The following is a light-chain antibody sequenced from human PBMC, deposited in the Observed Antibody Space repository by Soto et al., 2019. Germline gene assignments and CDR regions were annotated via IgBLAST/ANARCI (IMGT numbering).Light chain of an antibody. CDR1: STDFVSYNR. J-gene: IGLJ1*01. CDR3: SLYTSENTYV. V-gene: IGLV2-18*01. Sequence: QSALTQPPSVSGSPGQSVTISYTGTSTDFVSYNRVSWYQQPPGTAPKLMIYEVRTRPSGVPDRFSGSKSGNTASLTISGLQAADEADYYCSLYTSENTYVFGTGTKLTVL. CDR2: EVR.